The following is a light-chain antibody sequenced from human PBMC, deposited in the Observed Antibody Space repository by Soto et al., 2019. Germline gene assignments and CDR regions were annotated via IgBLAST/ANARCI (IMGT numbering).Light chain of an antibody. CDR1: SSNIGSNT. Sequence: QSVLTQPPSASGTPGQRVTISCSGSSSNIGSNTVNWYQQLPGTAPKLLIYNNNQRPSGVPDRFSGSKSGTSASLAISGLQSEDEADYYCAAWEDSLNGFGFGTGTKVNGL. V-gene: IGLV1-44*01. J-gene: IGLJ1*01. CDR2: NNN. CDR3: AAWEDSLNGFG.